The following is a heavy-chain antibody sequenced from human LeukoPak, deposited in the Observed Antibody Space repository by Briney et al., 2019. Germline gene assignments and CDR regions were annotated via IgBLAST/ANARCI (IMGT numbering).Heavy chain of an antibody. V-gene: IGHV3-23*01. Sequence: GGSLRLSCAASGFTLSVAAMTWVRQAPGKGLEWVSLIGASGESTYYADSVKGRFTISRDNSKNTLSLQMNSLRVEDTAMYFCAKDIQLSTWGLGTMVTVSS. J-gene: IGHJ3*01. CDR3: AKDIQLST. CDR1: GFTLSVAA. CDR2: IGASGEST. D-gene: IGHD5-24*01.